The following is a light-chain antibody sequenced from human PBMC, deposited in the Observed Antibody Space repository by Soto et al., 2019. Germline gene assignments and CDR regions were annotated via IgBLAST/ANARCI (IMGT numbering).Light chain of an antibody. Sequence: EIVLTQSPATLSLSPGERATLSCRASQSVSSFLTWYQQKLGQAPRLLIHDASKRATGIPARFSGSGSVTDFTLTISSLEPEDFAVYYCQQRSNWPPTFGQGTKLEIK. CDR1: QSVSSF. CDR2: DAS. J-gene: IGKJ2*01. V-gene: IGKV3-11*01. CDR3: QQRSNWPPT.